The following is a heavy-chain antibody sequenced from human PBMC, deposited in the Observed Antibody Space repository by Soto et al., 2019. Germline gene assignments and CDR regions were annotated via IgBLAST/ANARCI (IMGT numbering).Heavy chain of an antibody. V-gene: IGHV3-15*01. CDR2: IKSKTDGGTT. D-gene: IGHD3-16*01. Sequence: NPGGSLRLSCAPSGFTFNNAWISWVRQAPGKGLEWVGRIKSKTDGGTTDYAAPVKGRFAISRDDSKNTLYLQMTSLKPEDTAMYYCATDRSSYTRIPNWGQGTLVTVSS. CDR3: ATDRSSYTRIPN. J-gene: IGHJ4*02. CDR1: GFTFNNAW.